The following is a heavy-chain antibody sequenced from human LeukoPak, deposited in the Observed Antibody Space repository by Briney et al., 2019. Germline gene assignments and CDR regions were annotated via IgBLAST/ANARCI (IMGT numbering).Heavy chain of an antibody. CDR2: ISAYNGNT. J-gene: IGHJ4*02. V-gene: IGHV1-18*01. D-gene: IGHD6-13*01. CDR3: ARGGSSWLKQGLVMFLNYFDY. CDR1: GYTFTSYG. Sequence: PSASVKVSCKASGYTFTSYGISWVRQAPGQGLEWMGWISAYNGNTNYAQKLQGRVTMTTDTSTSTAYMELRSLRADDTAVYYCARGGSSWLKQGLVMFLNYFDYWGQGTLVTVSS.